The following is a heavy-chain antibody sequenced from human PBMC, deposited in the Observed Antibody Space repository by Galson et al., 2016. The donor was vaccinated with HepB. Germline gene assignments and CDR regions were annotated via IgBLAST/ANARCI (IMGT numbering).Heavy chain of an antibody. CDR3: ARVMSVSDAFDI. CDR2: IYSGGST. V-gene: IGHV3-66*01. Sequence: SLRLSCAASGFTVSSNYMSWVRQAPGKGLEWGSVIYSGGSTYYADSVKGRFTISRDNSKNTLYLQMNSLRAEDTAVYYCARVMSVSDAFDIWSQGTMVTVSS. J-gene: IGHJ3*02. D-gene: IGHD4-11*01. CDR1: GFTVSSNY.